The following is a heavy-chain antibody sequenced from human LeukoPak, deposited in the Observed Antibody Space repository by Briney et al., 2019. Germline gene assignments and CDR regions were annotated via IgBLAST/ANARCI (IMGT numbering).Heavy chain of an antibody. CDR2: INPNSGGT. Sequence: GASVKVSCKASGYTFTGYYMHWVRQAPGQGLEWMGWINPNSGGTNYAQKFQGRVTMTRDTSISTAYMELSRLRSDDTAVYYCARDKSNVVAPAATCYFDYWGQGTLVTVSS. V-gene: IGHV1-2*02. J-gene: IGHJ4*02. D-gene: IGHD2-2*01. CDR3: ARDKSNVVAPAATCYFDY. CDR1: GYTFTGYY.